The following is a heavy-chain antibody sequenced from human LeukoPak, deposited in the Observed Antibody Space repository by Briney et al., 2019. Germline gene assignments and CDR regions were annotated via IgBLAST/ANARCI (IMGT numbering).Heavy chain of an antibody. Sequence: SETLSLTCTVSGGSISSGGYSWSWIRQHPGKGLEWIGYIYYSGSTYYNPPLKSRVTISVDTSKNQFSLKLSSVTAADTAVYYCARGDDPNAFDIWGQGTMVTVSS. V-gene: IGHV4-31*03. CDR1: GGSISSGGYS. J-gene: IGHJ3*02. CDR3: ARGDDPNAFDI. CDR2: IYYSGST.